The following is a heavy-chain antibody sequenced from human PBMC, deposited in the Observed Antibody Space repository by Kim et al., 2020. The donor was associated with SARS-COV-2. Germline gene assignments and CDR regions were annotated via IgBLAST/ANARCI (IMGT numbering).Heavy chain of an antibody. CDR2: ISGSGGST. V-gene: IGHV3-23*01. D-gene: IGHD3-3*01. Sequence: GGSLRLSCAASGFTFSSYAMSWVRQAPGKGLEWVSAISGSGGSTYYADSVKGRFTISRDNSKNTLYLQMNSLRAEDTAVYYCAKDGGPVLRFLEWLHRVWGQGTLVTVSS. J-gene: IGHJ4*02. CDR1: GFTFSSYA. CDR3: AKDGGPVLRFLEWLHRV.